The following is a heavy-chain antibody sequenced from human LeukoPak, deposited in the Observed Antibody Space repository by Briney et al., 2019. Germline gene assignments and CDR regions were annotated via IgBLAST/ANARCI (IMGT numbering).Heavy chain of an antibody. CDR2: IIPIFGTA. CDR3: ARGPDIVVVPAAIGNYYGMDV. V-gene: IGHV1-69*06. Sequence: SVKVSCKASGGTFSSYAFSWVRQAPGQGLEWMGGIIPIFGTANYAQKFQGRVTITADKSTSTAYMELSSLRSEDTAVYYCARGPDIVVVPAAIGNYYGMDVWGKGTTVTASS. CDR1: GGTFSSYA. J-gene: IGHJ6*04. D-gene: IGHD2-2*01.